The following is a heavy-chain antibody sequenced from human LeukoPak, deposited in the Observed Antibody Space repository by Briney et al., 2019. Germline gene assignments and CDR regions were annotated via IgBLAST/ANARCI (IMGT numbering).Heavy chain of an antibody. Sequence: SGTLSLTCAVSGGSISSGGYYWSWIRQPPGKGLEWIGYIYYSGSTYYNPSPKSRVTISVDTSKNQFSLKLSSVTAADTAVYYCARVSLSDYVWGSYRTLDYWGQGTLVTVSS. CDR1: GGSISSGGYY. V-gene: IGHV4-30-4*01. J-gene: IGHJ4*02. CDR2: IYYSGST. D-gene: IGHD3-16*02. CDR3: ARVSLSDYVWGSYRTLDY.